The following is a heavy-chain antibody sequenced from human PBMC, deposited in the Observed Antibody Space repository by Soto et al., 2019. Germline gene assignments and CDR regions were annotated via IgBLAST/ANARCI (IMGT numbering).Heavy chain of an antibody. CDR3: VRDWDYSFDY. CDR1: GFALNDYN. Sequence: EVQLVDSGGGWVQPGGSLRLSCAASGFALNDYNMKWVLQAPGTGLEWVSDISGTSGATYYADSVKGRFTISRDTAKNSLYLQMNNLRAEDTAIYYFVRDWDYSFDYGGQGTLVTVSS. CDR2: ISGTSGAT. J-gene: IGHJ4*02. V-gene: IGHV3-48*01. D-gene: IGHD2-21*01.